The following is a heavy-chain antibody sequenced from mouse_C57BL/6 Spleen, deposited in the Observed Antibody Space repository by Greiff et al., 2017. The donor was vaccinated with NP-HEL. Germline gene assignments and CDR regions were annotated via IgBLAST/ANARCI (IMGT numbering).Heavy chain of an antibody. CDR1: GFTFSDYG. CDR3: ARAYYSNYAWFAY. D-gene: IGHD2-5*01. CDR2: ISSGSSTI. J-gene: IGHJ3*01. Sequence: EVKLVESGGGLVKPGGSLKLSCAASGFTFSDYGMHWVRQAPEKGLEWVAYISSGSSTIYYADTVKGRFTISRDNAKKTLFLQMTSLRFEDTAMYYCARAYYSNYAWFAYWGQGTLVTVSA. V-gene: IGHV5-17*01.